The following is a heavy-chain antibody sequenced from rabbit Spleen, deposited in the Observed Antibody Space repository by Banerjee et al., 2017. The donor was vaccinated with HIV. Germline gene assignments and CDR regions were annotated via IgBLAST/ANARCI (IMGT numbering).Heavy chain of an antibody. Sequence: QEQLEESGGDLVKPGASLTLTCKASGFSFSSGYFMCWVRQAPGKGPEWIACIYTSSSGNTYYASWAKGRFTISKTSSTAVALQMTSLTAADTATYFCARDIDGTDYIDRLNLWGPGTLVTVS. V-gene: IGHV1S45*01. CDR2: IYTSSSGNT. CDR1: GFSFSSGYF. J-gene: IGHJ6*01. CDR3: ARDIDGTDYIDRLNL. D-gene: IGHD1-1*01.